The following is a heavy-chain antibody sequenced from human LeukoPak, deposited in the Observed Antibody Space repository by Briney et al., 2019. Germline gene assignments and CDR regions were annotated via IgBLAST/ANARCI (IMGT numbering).Heavy chain of an antibody. CDR1: GFTFSSCG. CDR3: AKGSRGFDY. V-gene: IGHV3-30*18. J-gene: IGHJ4*02. D-gene: IGHD3-10*01. CDR2: ISYDGSNK. Sequence: GGSLRLSCAASGFTFSSCGMHWVRQAPGKGLEWVAVISYDGSNKYYADSVKGRFTISRDNSKNTLYLQMNSLRAEDTAVYYCAKGSRGFDYWGQGTLVTVSS.